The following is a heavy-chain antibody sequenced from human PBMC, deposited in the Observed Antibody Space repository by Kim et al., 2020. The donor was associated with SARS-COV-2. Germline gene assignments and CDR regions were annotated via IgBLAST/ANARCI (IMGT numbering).Heavy chain of an antibody. V-gene: IGHV4-61*01. CDR1: GGSVSSGSYY. J-gene: IGHJ4*03. CDR2: IYYSGST. CDR3: ARALAIYYYDSSGYFD. D-gene: IGHD3-22*01. Sequence: SETLSLTCTVSGGSVSSGSYYWSWIRQPPGKGLEWIGYIYYSGSTNYNPSLKSRVTVSVDTSKNQFSLKLSSVTAADTAVYYCARALAIYYYDSSGYFD.